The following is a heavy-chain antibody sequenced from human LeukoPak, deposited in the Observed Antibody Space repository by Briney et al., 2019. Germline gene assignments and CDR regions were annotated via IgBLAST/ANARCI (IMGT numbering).Heavy chain of an antibody. CDR3: ARVSGSSWYEGYFDY. CDR1: GDSVTSGVHY. D-gene: IGHD6-13*01. CDR2: IYTSGST. J-gene: IGHJ4*02. Sequence: PSQTLSLTCTVSGDSVTSGVHYWSWIRQPAGKGLEWIGRIYTSGSTNYNPSFQSRVSLSLDTSKNQFSLKLSSVTAADTAVYYCARVSGSSWYEGYFDYWGQGTLVTVSS. V-gene: IGHV4-61*02.